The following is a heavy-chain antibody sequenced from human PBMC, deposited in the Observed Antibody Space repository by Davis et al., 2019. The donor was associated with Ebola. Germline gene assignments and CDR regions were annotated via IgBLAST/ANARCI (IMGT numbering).Heavy chain of an antibody. D-gene: IGHD4-17*01. Sequence: PSETLSLTCAVYGGSFSGYYWSWIRQPPGKGLEWIGYIYYSGSTYYNPSLKSRVTISVDTSKNQFSLKLSSVTAADTAVYYCARALGEPHWFDPWGQGTLVTVSS. CDR1: GGSFSGYY. CDR3: ARALGEPHWFDP. V-gene: IGHV4-30-4*01. CDR2: IYYSGST. J-gene: IGHJ5*02.